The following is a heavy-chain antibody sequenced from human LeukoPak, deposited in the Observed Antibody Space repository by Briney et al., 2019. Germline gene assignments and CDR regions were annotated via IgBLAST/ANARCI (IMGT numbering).Heavy chain of an antibody. CDR3: APRGDIEDSYGYGKWFDP. CDR2: INHSGST. Sequence: SETLSLTCAVYGGSFSGYYWRWIRLPPGKGLEWIGEINHSGSTNYNASLKSRVTISVDTSKNQFSLRLSSVTAADTAVYYCAPRGDIEDSYGYGKWFDPRGQGTRVTVSS. D-gene: IGHD5-18*01. CDR1: GGSFSGYY. J-gene: IGHJ5*02. V-gene: IGHV4-34*01.